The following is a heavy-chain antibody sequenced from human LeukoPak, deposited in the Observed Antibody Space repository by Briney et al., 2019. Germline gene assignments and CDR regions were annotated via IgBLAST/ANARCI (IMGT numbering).Heavy chain of an antibody. J-gene: IGHJ6*03. CDR3: ARDSTYYYDSSGLDYYYYYMDV. Sequence: ASVKVSCKASGYTFTSYYMHWVRQAPGQGLEWMGIINPSGGSTSYAQKFQGRVTMTRDMSTSTVYMELSSLRSEDTAVYYCARDSTYYYDSSGLDYYYYYMDVWGKGTTVTVSS. CDR1: GYTFTSYY. V-gene: IGHV1-46*01. D-gene: IGHD3-22*01. CDR2: INPSGGST.